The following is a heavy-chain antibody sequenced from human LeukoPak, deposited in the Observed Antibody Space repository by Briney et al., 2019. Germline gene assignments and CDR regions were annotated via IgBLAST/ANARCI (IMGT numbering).Heavy chain of an antibody. J-gene: IGHJ6*03. CDR2: IIPFFGRA. CDR3: ARDWRYVWGSYRYIYYMDV. CDR1: GGTFSSYG. D-gene: IGHD3-16*02. Sequence: GASVKVSCKASGGTFSSYGISWVRQAPGQGLEWMGGIIPFFGRADYAQKFQGRVTMTRDTSISTAYMELSRLRSDDTAVYYCARDWRYVWGSYRYIYYMDVWGKGTTVTVSS. V-gene: IGHV1-69*05.